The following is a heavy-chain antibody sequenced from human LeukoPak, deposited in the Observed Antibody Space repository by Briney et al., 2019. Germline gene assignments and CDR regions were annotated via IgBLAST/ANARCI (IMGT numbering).Heavy chain of an antibody. CDR3: ARESISDYDFWSGYYPYYFDY. D-gene: IGHD3-3*01. CDR1: GGSISSSSYY. V-gene: IGHV4-39*07. J-gene: IGHJ4*02. CDR2: IYYSGST. Sequence: PSETLSLTCTVSGGSISSSSYYWGWIRQPPRKGLEWIGSIYYSGSTYYNPSLKSRVTISVDTSKNQFSLKLSSVTAADTAVYYCARESISDYDFWSGYYPYYFDYWGQGTLVTVSS.